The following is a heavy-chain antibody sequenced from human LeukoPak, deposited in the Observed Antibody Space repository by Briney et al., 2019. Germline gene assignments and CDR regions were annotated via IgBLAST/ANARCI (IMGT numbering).Heavy chain of an antibody. V-gene: IGHV3-7*01. J-gene: IGHJ4*02. Sequence: PGGSLRLSCAASGFTFSSYWMSWVRQAPGKGLEWVANIKQDGSEKYYVDSVKGRFTISRDNAKNSLYLQMNSLRAEDTAVYYCAREGLIPRRGMAYYFDYWGQGTLATVSS. D-gene: IGHD1-14*01. CDR2: IKQDGSEK. CDR3: AREGLIPRRGMAYYFDY. CDR1: GFTFSSYW.